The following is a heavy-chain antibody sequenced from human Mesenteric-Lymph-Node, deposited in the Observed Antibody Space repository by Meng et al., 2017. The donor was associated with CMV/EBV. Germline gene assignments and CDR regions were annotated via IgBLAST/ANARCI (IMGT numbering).Heavy chain of an antibody. J-gene: IGHJ1*01. Sequence: GESLKISCAASGFTFSRYGMSWVRQPPGKGLEWVSAISGSGGSTYYADSVKGRFTISRDNSKNTLYLQMNSLRAEDTAVYYCAKGRGSYYPEYFQHWGQGTLVTVSS. CDR1: GFTFSRYG. V-gene: IGHV3-23*01. CDR2: ISGSGGST. CDR3: AKGRGSYYPEYFQH. D-gene: IGHD1-26*01.